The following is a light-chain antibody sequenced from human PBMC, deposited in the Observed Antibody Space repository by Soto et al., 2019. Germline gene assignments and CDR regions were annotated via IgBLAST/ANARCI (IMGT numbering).Light chain of an antibody. J-gene: IGLJ1*01. CDR1: NSNIGSNK. V-gene: IGLV2-11*01. CDR3: CSYAGSYTSHV. CDR2: DVS. Sequence: LTHPPSSSGTPWQRVTISCSGSNSNIGSNKVNWYQQHPGKAPKLMIYDVSKRPSGVPDRFSGSKSGNTASLSISGLQAEDEADYYCCSYAGSYTSHVFGTGTKVTVL.